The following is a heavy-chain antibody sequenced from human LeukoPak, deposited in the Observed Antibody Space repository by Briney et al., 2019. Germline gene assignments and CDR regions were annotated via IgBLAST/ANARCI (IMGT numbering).Heavy chain of an antibody. CDR1: GFTFSSYW. D-gene: IGHD3/OR15-3a*01. CDR3: AKWRGLGQYYFDY. J-gene: IGHJ4*02. V-gene: IGHV3-30*02. Sequence: GGSLRLSCTASGFTFSSYWMHWVRQAPGKGLEWVAFIRYDGSNKYYADSVKGRFTISRDNSKNTLYLQMNSLRAEDTAVYYCAKWRGLGQYYFDYWGQGALVTASS. CDR2: IRYDGSNK.